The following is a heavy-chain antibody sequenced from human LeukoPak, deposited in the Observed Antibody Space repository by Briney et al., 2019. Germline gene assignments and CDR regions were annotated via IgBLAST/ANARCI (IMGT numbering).Heavy chain of an antibody. CDR2: ISYDGSNK. V-gene: IGHV3-30-3*01. CDR3: TTSRNWWLARQHAFDI. D-gene: IGHD6-19*01. J-gene: IGHJ3*02. CDR1: GFTFSSYA. Sequence: GRSLRLSCAASGFTFSSYAMHWVRQAPGKGLEWVAVISYDGSNKYYADSVKGRFTISRDNSKNTLYLQMNSLRAEDTAVYYCTTSRNWWLARQHAFDIWGQGTMVTVSS.